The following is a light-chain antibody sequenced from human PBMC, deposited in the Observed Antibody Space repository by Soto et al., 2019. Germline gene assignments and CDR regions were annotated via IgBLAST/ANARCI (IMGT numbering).Light chain of an antibody. CDR1: NSDIGGYNF. CDR3: FSYTSSTTNV. J-gene: IGLJ1*01. V-gene: IGLV2-14*01. CDR2: GVN. Sequence: QSALTQPASVSGSPGQSITISCAGTNSDIGGYNFVSWYQQHPGKAPKLIIFGVNKRPSGVSNRFSGSKSGNTASLTISGLQAEDEADYYCFSYTSSTTNVFGTGTKLTVL.